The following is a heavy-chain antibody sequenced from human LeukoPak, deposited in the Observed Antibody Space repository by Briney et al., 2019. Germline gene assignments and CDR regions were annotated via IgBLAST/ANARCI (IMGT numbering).Heavy chain of an antibody. Sequence: PSETLSLTCTVSGGSISSYYWSWIRQPPGKGLEWIGYIYYSGSTSYNPSLKSRVTISVDTSKNQFSLKLSSVTAADTAVYYCARGYSSSSPFGYWGQGTLVTVSS. CDR2: IYYSGST. J-gene: IGHJ4*02. V-gene: IGHV4-59*01. CDR3: ARGYSSSSPFGY. CDR1: GGSISSYY. D-gene: IGHD6-6*01.